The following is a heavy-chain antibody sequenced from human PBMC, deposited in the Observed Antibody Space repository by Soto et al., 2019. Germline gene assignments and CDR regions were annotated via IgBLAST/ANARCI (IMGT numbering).Heavy chain of an antibody. CDR1: GGTFSSYA. V-gene: IGHV1-69*12. J-gene: IGHJ4*02. CDR2: SIPIFGTA. D-gene: IGHD4-17*01. Sequence: QVQLVQSGAEVKKPGSSVKVSCKASGGTFSSYAISWVRQAPGQGLEWMGGSIPIFGTANYAQKFQGRVMINADESTSTAYMERSSLRSEDTAVYYCARDRGDYGGIGGWGQGTLVTVSS. CDR3: ARDRGDYGGIGG.